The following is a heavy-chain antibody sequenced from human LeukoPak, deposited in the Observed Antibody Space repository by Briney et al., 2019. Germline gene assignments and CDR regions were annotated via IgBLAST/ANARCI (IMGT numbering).Heavy chain of an antibody. D-gene: IGHD2/OR15-2a*01. CDR1: GFTFNTYA. CDR2: ISPSGENI. Sequence: GGSLRLSCAASGFTFNTYAMTWVRQAPGKGPEWVSSISPSGENIHYADSVKGRFTISRDSSKSTLYLQMNSPGVEDTAIYYCAKDLRHRSTCDCYGWFDPWGQGTLVTVSS. V-gene: IGHV3-23*01. J-gene: IGHJ5*02. CDR3: AKDLRHRSTCDCYGWFDP.